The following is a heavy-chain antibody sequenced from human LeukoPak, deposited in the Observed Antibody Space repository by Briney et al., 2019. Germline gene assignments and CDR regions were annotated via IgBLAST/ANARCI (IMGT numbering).Heavy chain of an antibody. CDR2: IIPIFGTA. V-gene: IGHV1-69*05. D-gene: IGHD4-17*01. Sequence: ASVKVSCKASGGTFSSYAISWVRQAPGQGLEWMGRIIPIFGTANYAQKFQGRVTITTDESTSTAYMELSSLRSEDTAVYHCARDIFYGDYYFDYWGQGTLVTVSS. J-gene: IGHJ4*02. CDR3: ARDIFYGDYYFDY. CDR1: GGTFSSYA.